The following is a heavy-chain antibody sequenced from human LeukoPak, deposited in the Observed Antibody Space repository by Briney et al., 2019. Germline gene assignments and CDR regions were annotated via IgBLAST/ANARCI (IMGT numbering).Heavy chain of an antibody. D-gene: IGHD1-26*01. CDR3: AKDQRWESPHYLDS. CDR1: GYTFTSYA. J-gene: IGHJ4*02. Sequence: ASVKVSCKASGYTFTSYATHWVRQAPGQRLEWMRWINAGNGNTKYSQKFQGRVTITRDTSASTAYMELSSLRSEDTAVYYCAKDQRWESPHYLDSWGQGTLVTVSS. CDR2: INAGNGNT. V-gene: IGHV1-3*01.